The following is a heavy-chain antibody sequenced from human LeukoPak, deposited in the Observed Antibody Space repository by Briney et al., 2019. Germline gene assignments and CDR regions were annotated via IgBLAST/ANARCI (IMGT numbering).Heavy chain of an antibody. D-gene: IGHD3-10*01. CDR3: ARAGRLRRFDP. V-gene: IGHV1-46*01. CDR2: INPSGGST. CDR1: GYTFTSYY. Sequence: GASVKVSCKASGYTFTSYYMHWVRQAPGQGLEWMGIINPSGGSTSYAQKFQGRVTMTRDMSTSTVYMELSSLRSEDTAVYYCARAGRLRRFDPWGQGTLVTVSS. J-gene: IGHJ5*02.